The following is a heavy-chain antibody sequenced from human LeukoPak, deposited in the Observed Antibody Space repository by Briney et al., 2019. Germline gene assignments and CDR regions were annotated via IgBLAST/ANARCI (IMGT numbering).Heavy chain of an antibody. CDR3: ARRPWLWFGETHYYMDV. CDR1: GYSISSGYY. CDR2: IYHSGST. J-gene: IGHJ6*03. Sequence: SETLSLTCAVSGYSISSGYYWGWIRQPPGKGLEWIGSIYHSGSTYYNPSLKSRVTISVDTSKNQFSLKLSSVTAADTAVYYCARRPWLWFGETHYYMDVWGKGTTVTVSS. V-gene: IGHV4-38-2*01. D-gene: IGHD3-10*01.